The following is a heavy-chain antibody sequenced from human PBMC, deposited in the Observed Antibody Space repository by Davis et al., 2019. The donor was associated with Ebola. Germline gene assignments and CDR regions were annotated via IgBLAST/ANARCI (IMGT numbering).Heavy chain of an antibody. CDR1: GDSISRHY. CDR3: AKGPTSDAFVY. CDR2: IYNSGNS. J-gene: IGHJ4*02. V-gene: IGHV4-59*11. Sequence: LETLSLTCTVSGDSISRHYWSWIRQPPGGGLEWIGYIYNSGNSYYNPSVKSRVTITVDTSKNQFSLRLNSVTAADTAVYYCAKGPTSDAFVYWGPGTLVTVSS.